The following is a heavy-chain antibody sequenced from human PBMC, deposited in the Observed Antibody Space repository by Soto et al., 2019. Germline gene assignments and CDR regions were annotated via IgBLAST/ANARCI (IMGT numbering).Heavy chain of an antibody. CDR2: IIPIFGTA. CDR3: ARGGYSSSWDEGIRFDY. J-gene: IGHJ4*02. Sequence: QVQLVQSGAEVKKPGSSVKVSCKASGGTFSSYAISWLRQAPGQGLEWMGGIIPIFGTANYAQKFQGRVTITADASTSPAYMELSSLRSEATAVYYCARGGYSSSWDEGIRFDYWGQGTLVTVSS. CDR1: GGTFSSYA. D-gene: IGHD6-13*01. V-gene: IGHV1-69*12.